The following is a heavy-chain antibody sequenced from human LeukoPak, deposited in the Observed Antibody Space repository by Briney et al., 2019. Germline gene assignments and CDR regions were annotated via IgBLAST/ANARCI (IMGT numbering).Heavy chain of an antibody. CDR3: AITGGTYDFWSGYPMDY. V-gene: IGHV4-39*01. J-gene: IGHJ4*02. CDR1: GGSISSSSYY. D-gene: IGHD3-3*01. Sequence: SETLSLTCTVSGGSISSSSYYWGWIRQPPGKGLEWIGSIYYSGSTYYNPSLKSRVTISVDTSKNQFSLKLSSVTAADTAVYYCAITGGTYDFWSGYPMDYWGQGTLVTVSS. CDR2: IYYSGST.